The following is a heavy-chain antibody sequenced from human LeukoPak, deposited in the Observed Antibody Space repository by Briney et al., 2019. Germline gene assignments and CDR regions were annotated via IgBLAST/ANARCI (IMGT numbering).Heavy chain of an antibody. J-gene: IGHJ3*02. CDR3: AREGVQTTVDAFDI. CDR2: ISHDGSDK. CDR1: GFTLKIYP. V-gene: IGHV3-30*04. Sequence: GGALRLSCAASGFTLKIYPMPWVRQAPGKGVEWLSGISHDGSDKNNADSVKGRFIIPRDKSKNTVYLQLSSLRPEDTAMYYCAREGVQTTVDAFDIWGLGTMVIVSS. D-gene: IGHD4-17*01.